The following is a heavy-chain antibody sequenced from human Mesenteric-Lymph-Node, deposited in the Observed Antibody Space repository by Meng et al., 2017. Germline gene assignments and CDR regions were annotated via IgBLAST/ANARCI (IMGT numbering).Heavy chain of an antibody. CDR1: GFTCSSYG. D-gene: IGHD4-17*01. CDR3: AKDIYGYYDSHWFDP. Sequence: VPPVEGGGCGGQPGRSRCLSCAASGFTCSSYGMHWVRQAPGKGLEWVAVIWVDGTIKYYADSVKGRFTISRDNSKNTLYLQMISLRAEDTAVYYCAKDIYGYYDSHWFDPWGQGTLVTVSS. J-gene: IGHJ5*02. V-gene: IGHV3-33*06. CDR2: IWVDGTIK.